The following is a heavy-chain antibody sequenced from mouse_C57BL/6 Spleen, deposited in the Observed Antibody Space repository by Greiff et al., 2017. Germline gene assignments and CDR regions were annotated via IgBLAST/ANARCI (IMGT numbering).Heavy chain of an antibody. J-gene: IGHJ4*01. D-gene: IGHD2-4*01. Sequence: QVQLQQPGAELVKPGASVKLSCKASGYTFTSYWMHWVKQRPGQGLEWIGMIHPNSGSTNYNEKFKGKATLTVDKASSTAYMQLSSLTSEDSAVYYCARVYYDYDGYAMDYWGQGTSVTVSS. CDR3: ARVYYDYDGYAMDY. CDR1: GYTFTSYW. V-gene: IGHV1-64*01. CDR2: IHPNSGST.